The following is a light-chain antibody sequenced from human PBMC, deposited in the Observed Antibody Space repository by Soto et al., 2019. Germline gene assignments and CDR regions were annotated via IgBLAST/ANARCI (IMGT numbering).Light chain of an antibody. Sequence: QSVLTQPASVSGSPAQSITIPCTGTSSDVGGYNYVSWYQQHPGKAPKLMIYDVSNRPSGVSNRFSGSKSGNTASLTISGLQAEDEADYYCSSYTSSSTFFGTGTKVTVL. J-gene: IGLJ1*01. V-gene: IGLV2-14*01. CDR1: SSDVGGYNY. CDR3: SSYTSSSTF. CDR2: DVS.